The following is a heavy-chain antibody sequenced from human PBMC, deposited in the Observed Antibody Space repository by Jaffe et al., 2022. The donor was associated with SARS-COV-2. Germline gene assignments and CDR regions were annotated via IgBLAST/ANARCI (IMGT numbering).Heavy chain of an antibody. D-gene: IGHD3-16*01. Sequence: HVQLQESGPGLVKPSETLSLTCTVSNGSLTNYYWTWIRLPPGKGLEWIGYIYYSGTTNYNPSLKSRVTISVDTSRNQFSLKLSSVTAADSAVYFCARAFSPESLEYWGPGTLVNVSS. V-gene: IGHV4-59*01. J-gene: IGHJ4*02. CDR3: ARAFSPESLEY. CDR2: IYYSGTT. CDR1: NGSLTNYY.